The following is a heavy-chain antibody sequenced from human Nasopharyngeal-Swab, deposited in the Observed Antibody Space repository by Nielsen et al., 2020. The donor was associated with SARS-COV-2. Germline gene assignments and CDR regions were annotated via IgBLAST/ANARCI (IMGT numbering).Heavy chain of an antibody. CDR2: IYYSGST. CDR3: ARVGSGFYGMDV. D-gene: IGHD3-10*01. J-gene: IGHJ6*02. CDR1: GGSISSYY. Sequence: SETLSLTCTVSGGSISSYYWSWIRQPPGKGLEWIGYIYYSGSTNYNPSLKSRVTISVDTSKNQFSLKLSSVTAADTAVYYCARVGSGFYGMDVWGQGTTVTVSS. V-gene: IGHV4-59*13.